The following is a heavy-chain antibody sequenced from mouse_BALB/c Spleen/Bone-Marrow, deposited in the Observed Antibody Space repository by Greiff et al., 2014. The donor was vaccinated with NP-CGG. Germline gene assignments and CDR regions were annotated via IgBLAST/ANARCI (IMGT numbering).Heavy chain of an antibody. CDR2: IIPYNDGT. CDR3: ASHDGYYVGWYFDV. D-gene: IGHD2-3*01. CDR1: GYTFTSYV. J-gene: IGHJ1*01. Sequence: LQQSGPELVKPGTSVKMSCKASGYTFTSYVMHWVKQKPGQGLEWIGYIIPYNDGTKYNEKFKGKATLTSDKSSSTAYMELSSLTSEDSAVYYCASHDGYYVGWYFDVWGAGTTVTVSS. V-gene: IGHV1-14*01.